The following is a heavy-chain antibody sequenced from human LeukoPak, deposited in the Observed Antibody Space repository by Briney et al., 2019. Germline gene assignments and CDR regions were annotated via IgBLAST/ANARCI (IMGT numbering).Heavy chain of an antibody. D-gene: IGHD3-22*01. CDR3: AKVYDSSGYAPNDH. V-gene: IGHV3-23*01. J-gene: IGHJ4*02. Sequence: PGGSLRLSCAASGFTFSTYAMSWVRQAPGKGLEWVSIISGGGGTTYYADSVKGRFTISRDNSKNTLHLQVNSLRGEDTAIYYCAKVYDSSGYAPNDHWGQGTLVTVSS. CDR2: ISGGGGTT. CDR1: GFTFSTYA.